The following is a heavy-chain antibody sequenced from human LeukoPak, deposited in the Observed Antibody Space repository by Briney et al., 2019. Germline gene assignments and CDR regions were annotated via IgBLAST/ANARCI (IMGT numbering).Heavy chain of an antibody. CDR1: GYTFTSYD. CDR3: ARGSDYYYYYMDV. V-gene: IGHV1-8*03. Sequence: ASVKVSCKASGYTFTSYDINCVRHAPGQGLEWMGWMNPNSGNTGYAQKFQGRVTITRNTSISTAYMELSSMRSEDTAVYYCARGSDYYYYYMDVWGKGTTVTVSS. J-gene: IGHJ6*03. CDR2: MNPNSGNT.